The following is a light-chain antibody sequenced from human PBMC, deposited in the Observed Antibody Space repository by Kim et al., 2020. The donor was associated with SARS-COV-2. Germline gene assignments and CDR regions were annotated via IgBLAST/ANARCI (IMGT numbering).Light chain of an antibody. CDR1: SLRSYY. V-gene: IGLV3-19*01. CDR3: NSRASSGNHYA. CDR2: GKN. Sequence: SSELTQDPAVSVALGQTVRITCQGDSLRSYYASWYQQKPGQAPVLVIYGKNNRPSGIPDRFSGSSSGNTATLTITGAQAEDEADYYCNSRASSGNHYAFG. J-gene: IGLJ1*01.